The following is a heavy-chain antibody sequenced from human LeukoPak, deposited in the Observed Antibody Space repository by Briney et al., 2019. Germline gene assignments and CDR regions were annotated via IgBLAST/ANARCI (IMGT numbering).Heavy chain of an antibody. J-gene: IGHJ6*04. CDR2: ISSSGSTI. D-gene: IGHD3-10*02. V-gene: IGHV3-48*03. CDR3: AELGITMIGGV. CDR1: GFVVSSNY. Sequence: PGGSLRLSCAVSGFVVSSNYMNWVRQAPGKGLEWVSYISSSGSTIYYADSVKGRFTISRDNAKNSLYLQMNSLRAEDTAVYYCAELGITMIGGVWGKGTTVTISS.